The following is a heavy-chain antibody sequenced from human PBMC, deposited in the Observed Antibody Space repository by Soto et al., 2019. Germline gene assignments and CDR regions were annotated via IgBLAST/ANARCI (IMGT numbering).Heavy chain of an antibody. CDR1: GFTFSSYG. CDR3: AREIGDCSSTSCPRWFDP. D-gene: IGHD2-2*01. J-gene: IGHJ5*02. Sequence: GGSLRLSCAASGFTFSSYGMHWVRQAPGKGLEWVAVIWYDGSNKHYADSVKGRFTISRDNSKNTLYLQMNSLRAEDTAVYYCAREIGDCSSTSCPRWFDPWGQGTLVTVSS. V-gene: IGHV3-33*01. CDR2: IWYDGSNK.